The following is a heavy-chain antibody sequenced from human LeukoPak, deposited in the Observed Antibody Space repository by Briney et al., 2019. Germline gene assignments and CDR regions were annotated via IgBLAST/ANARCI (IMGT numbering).Heavy chain of an antibody. J-gene: IGHJ4*02. V-gene: IGHV3-7*01. CDR2: INQDGSEK. CDR3: ARGNGFIIDY. Sequence: GGSLRLSCAASGFSLSIYWMTWVRQAPGKGLEWVAYINQDGSEKYYVDSVKGRFTISRDNAKNSLYLQMNSLRAEDTAVYYCARGNGFIIDYWGQGTLVTVSS. D-gene: IGHD2-8*01. CDR1: GFSLSIYW.